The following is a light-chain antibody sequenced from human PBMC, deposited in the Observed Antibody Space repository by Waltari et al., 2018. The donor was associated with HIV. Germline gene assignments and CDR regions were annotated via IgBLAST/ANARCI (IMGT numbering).Light chain of an antibody. CDR2: DVS. CDR1: SSDVGAYNY. V-gene: IGLV2-11*01. J-gene: IGLJ1*01. CDR3: CSFAGSYTFEV. Sequence: QSALTQPRSVSGSPGQSVTISCTGTSSDVGAYNYVSWYQQHPGKAPKLMIYDVSRRPPGVPDRFSGSKSGNTASLTISGLQAEDEADYYCCSFAGSYTFEVFGTGTKVTVL.